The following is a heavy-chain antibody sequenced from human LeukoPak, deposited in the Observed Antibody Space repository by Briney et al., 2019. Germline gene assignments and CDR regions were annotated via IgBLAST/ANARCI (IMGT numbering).Heavy chain of an antibody. CDR1: GFTFSSYA. CDR3: ARHSTSYYYDRPIIQYLDL. Sequence: PGGSLRLSCAASGFTFSSYAMSWVRQAPGKGLEWVSAISGSGGSTYYADSVKGRFTISRDNSKNTLYLQMNSLRAEDTAVYYCARHSTSYYYDRPIIQYLDLWGRGTLVTVSS. CDR2: ISGSGGST. D-gene: IGHD3-22*01. V-gene: IGHV3-23*01. J-gene: IGHJ2*01.